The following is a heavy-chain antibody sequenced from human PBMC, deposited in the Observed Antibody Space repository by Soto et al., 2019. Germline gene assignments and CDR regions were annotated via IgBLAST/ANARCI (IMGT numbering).Heavy chain of an antibody. CDR3: ASSMFYSDGSNYSPFDY. Sequence: QVQLQESGPGLVKPSETLSLTCTVSGGSVSSGNYYWSWIRQPPGEGREWIGYFYYTGSINYNPTLKSLVTISIDASKNQFSLRLSSVTAADTAVYYCASSMFYSDGSNYSPFDYWGQGTLVTVST. CDR1: GGSVSSGNYY. D-gene: IGHD3-22*01. CDR2: FYYTGSI. J-gene: IGHJ4*02. V-gene: IGHV4-61*01.